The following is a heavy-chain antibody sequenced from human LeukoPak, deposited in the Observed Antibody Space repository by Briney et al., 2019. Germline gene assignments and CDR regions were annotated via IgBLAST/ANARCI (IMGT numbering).Heavy chain of an antibody. D-gene: IGHD3-22*01. CDR2: ISAYNGNT. CDR1: GYTFTSYG. CDR3: ARGPDYYDSSGYYYGTVF. Sequence: ASVKVSCKASGYTFTSYGISWVRQAPGQGLEWMGWISAYNGNTNYAQKLQGRVTMTTDTSTSTAYMELRSLRSDDTAVYYCARGPDYYDSSGYYYGTVFWGQGTLVTVSS. V-gene: IGHV1-18*01. J-gene: IGHJ4*02.